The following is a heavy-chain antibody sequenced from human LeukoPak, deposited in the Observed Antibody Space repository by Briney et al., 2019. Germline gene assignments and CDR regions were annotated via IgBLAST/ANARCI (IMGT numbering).Heavy chain of an antibody. V-gene: IGHV4-30-4*08. J-gene: IGHJ4*02. CDR1: GGSISSGDYY. CDR2: NYYSGST. D-gene: IGHD2-15*01. Sequence: SETLSLTCTVSGGSISSGDYYWSWIRLPPGKGLEWIGYNYYSGSTYYNPSLKSRVTISVDTSKNQFSLKLSSVTAADTAVYYCARDSGGYCSGGSCYSDYWGQGTLVTVSS. CDR3: ARDSGGYCSGGSCYSDY.